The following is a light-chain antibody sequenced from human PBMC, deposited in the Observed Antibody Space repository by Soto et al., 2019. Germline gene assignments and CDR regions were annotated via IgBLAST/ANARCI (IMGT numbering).Light chain of an antibody. V-gene: IGKV1D-8*01. Sequence: IQLTQSPSFLSASVGDRVTSSFGASQDISSSLAWYQQKPGKAPELLIYAASTLQSGVPSRFSGSGSGTDFTLTISCLQSEDFATYYCQQYYSFPITFGQGTRLEIK. CDR3: QQYYSFPIT. CDR2: AAS. CDR1: QDISSS. J-gene: IGKJ5*01.